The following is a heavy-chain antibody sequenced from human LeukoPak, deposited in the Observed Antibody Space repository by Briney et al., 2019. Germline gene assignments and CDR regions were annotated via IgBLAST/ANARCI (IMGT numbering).Heavy chain of an antibody. J-gene: IGHJ4*02. CDR2: ISAYNGNT. CDR1: GYTFTSYG. V-gene: IGHV1-18*01. Sequence: GASVKVSCKASGYTFTSYGISWVRQAPGQGLEWMGWISAYNGNTYYAQKLQGRVTMTTDTSTSTAYMELRSLRSDDTAVYYCAAELYSGTYGHCCSFAFWGQGTPVTVSS. CDR3: AAELYSGTYGHCCSFAF. D-gene: IGHD1-26*01.